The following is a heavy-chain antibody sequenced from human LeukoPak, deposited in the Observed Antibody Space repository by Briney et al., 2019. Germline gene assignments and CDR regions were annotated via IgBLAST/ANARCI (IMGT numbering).Heavy chain of an antibody. V-gene: IGHV5-51*01. CDR1: GYSFTTYW. D-gene: IGHD2-2*01. J-gene: IGHJ4*02. CDR3: ARHSRGLLSKTSSTSYDY. Sequence: GESLKISCKGSGYSFTTYWIGWVRQMPGKGLGWMGIIYPGDSDTRYSPSFQGQVTISADKSISTAYLQWSSLKASDTAMYYCARHSRGLLSKTSSTSYDYWGQGTLVTVSS. CDR2: IYPGDSDT.